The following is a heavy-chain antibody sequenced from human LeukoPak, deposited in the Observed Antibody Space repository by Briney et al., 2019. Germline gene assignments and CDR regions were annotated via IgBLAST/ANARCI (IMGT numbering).Heavy chain of an antibody. CDR1: GYTFNTYG. Sequence: ASVKVSCKASGYTFNTYGITWVRQAPGLGLEWMGIINPSGGRTTYAQKFQGRVTMTRDMSTSIVYLELSSLRSEDTAVYYCARGSSGWYSRGDFGFDPWGQGTLVTVSS. V-gene: IGHV1-46*02. J-gene: IGHJ5*02. CDR3: ARGSSGWYSRGDFGFDP. D-gene: IGHD6-19*01. CDR2: INPSGGRT.